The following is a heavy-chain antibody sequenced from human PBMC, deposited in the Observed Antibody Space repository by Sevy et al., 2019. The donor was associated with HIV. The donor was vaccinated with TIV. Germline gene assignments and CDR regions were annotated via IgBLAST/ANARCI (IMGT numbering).Heavy chain of an antibody. CDR3: SRGFDTPRGFDP. D-gene: IGHD3-10*01. CDR2: IYHSGST. J-gene: IGHJ5*02. Sequence: SETLSLTCGVSGGSISSSNWWHWVRQPPGKGLEWIGEIYHSGSTNYNPSLKSRVTISVDNSKIQFSLKLNSVTAADTAVYYCSRGFDTPRGFDPWGQGTLVTVSS. CDR1: GGSISSSNW. V-gene: IGHV4-4*02.